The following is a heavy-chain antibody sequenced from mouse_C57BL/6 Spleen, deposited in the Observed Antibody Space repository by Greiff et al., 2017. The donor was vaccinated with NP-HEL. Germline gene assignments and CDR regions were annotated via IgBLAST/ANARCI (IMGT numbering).Heavy chain of an antibody. D-gene: IGHD1-1*01. CDR3: ASSSRDGYAMDD. V-gene: IGHV1-53*01. CDR1: GYTFTSYW. Sequence: QVQLQQPGTELVKPGASVKLSCKASGYTFTSYWMHWVKQRPGQGLEWIGNIYPSNGGTNYNEKFKSRATLTVDKSSSTAYMQLISLTSADTSFYYSASSSRDGYAMDDWGQGTSVTVSS. J-gene: IGHJ4*01. CDR2: IYPSNGGT.